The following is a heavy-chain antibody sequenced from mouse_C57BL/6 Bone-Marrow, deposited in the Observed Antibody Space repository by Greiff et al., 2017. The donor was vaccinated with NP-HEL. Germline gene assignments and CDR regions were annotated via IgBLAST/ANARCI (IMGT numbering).Heavy chain of an antibody. CDR3: SRWCGYYAMDY. CDR1: GYTFTNYW. CDR2: IYPGGGYT. D-gene: IGHD1-1*02. Sequence: VQLQESGAELVRPGTLVKMSCKASGYTFTNYWIGWAKQRPGHGLEWIGDIYPGGGYTNYNEKFKGKATLTADKSSSTAYMQFSSLTSEDSAIYYCSRWCGYYAMDYWGQGTSVTVSS. V-gene: IGHV1-63*01. J-gene: IGHJ4*01.